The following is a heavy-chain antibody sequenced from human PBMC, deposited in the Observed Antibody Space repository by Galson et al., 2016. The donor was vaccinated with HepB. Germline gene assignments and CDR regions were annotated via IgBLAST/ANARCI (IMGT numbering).Heavy chain of an antibody. Sequence: SLRLSCAASGFTFSNFAMSWVRQAPGKGLEWVSAIGGGGGSPSYADSVKGRFTISRDNSKNTLYLEMNSLRAEDTAVYYCVKGWNRGSYQGAYWGQGTRFTVSS. CDR2: IGGGGGSP. J-gene: IGHJ4*02. V-gene: IGHV3-23*01. D-gene: IGHD1-26*01. CDR3: VKGWNRGSYQGAY. CDR1: GFTFSNFA.